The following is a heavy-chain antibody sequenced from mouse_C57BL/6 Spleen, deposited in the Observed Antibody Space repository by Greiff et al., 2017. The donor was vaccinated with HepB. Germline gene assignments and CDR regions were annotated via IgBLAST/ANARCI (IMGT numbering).Heavy chain of an antibody. CDR1: GYAFSSSW. V-gene: IGHV1-82*01. CDR3: ARRSNYDYCDY. Sequence: VKLMESGPELVKPGASVKISCKASGYAFSSSWMNWVKQRPGKGLEWIGRIYPGDGDTNYKGKFKGKATLTADKSSSTAYMQLSSLTSEDSAVYFCARRSNYDYCDYWGQGTTLTVSS. J-gene: IGHJ2*01. CDR2: IYPGDGDT. D-gene: IGHD2-5*01.